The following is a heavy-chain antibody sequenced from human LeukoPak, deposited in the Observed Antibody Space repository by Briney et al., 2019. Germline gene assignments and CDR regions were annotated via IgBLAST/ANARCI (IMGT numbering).Heavy chain of an antibody. CDR3: ARRLVTAGITDFFDS. D-gene: IGHD2-2*01. V-gene: IGHV3-33*01. CDR1: GFTFSSYG. CDR2: IWYDGSNK. J-gene: IGHJ4*02. Sequence: GSLRLSCAASGFTFSSYGMHWVRQAPGKGLEWVAVIWYDGSNKYYADFVKGRFTISRDNSKSTLYLQMNGLTAEDTALYYCARRLVTAGITDFFDSWGQGTLVSVSS.